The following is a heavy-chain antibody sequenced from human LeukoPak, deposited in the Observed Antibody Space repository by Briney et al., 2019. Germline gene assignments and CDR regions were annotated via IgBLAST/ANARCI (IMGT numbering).Heavy chain of an antibody. D-gene: IGHD3-22*01. CDR1: GFTFSSYA. CDR3: AKGSSGSRPYYFDY. V-gene: IGHV3-23*01. J-gene: IGHJ4*02. Sequence: GGSLRLSCAASGFTFSSYAMSWVRQAPGEGLEWVSAITDSGGSTYYSDSVKGRFTISRDNSKNTLYLQMNTLRAEDTAIYYCAKGSSGSRPYYFDYWGQGTLVTVSS. CDR2: ITDSGGST.